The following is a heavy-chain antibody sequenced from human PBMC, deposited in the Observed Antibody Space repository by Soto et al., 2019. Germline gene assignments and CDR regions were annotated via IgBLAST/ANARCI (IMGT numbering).Heavy chain of an antibody. V-gene: IGHV1-69*01. J-gene: IGHJ6*02. D-gene: IGHD6-6*01. CDR3: ARDASTSSWDYYYPMDV. CDR1: GGPFSSFV. CDR2: IISFFGTP. Sequence: QVQLVQSGAEVKKPGSSVKVSCKASGGPFSSFVISWVRQAPGQGLEWMGGIISFFGTPNYAQKFQGRVTITADESTSTAYMELSSLKSEDTARYYCARDASTSSWDYYYPMDVWGQGTTVTVSS.